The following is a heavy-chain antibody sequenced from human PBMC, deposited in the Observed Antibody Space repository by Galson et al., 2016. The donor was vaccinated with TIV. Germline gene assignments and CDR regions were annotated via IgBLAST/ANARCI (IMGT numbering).Heavy chain of an antibody. V-gene: IGHV1-24*01. CDR2: FDPGASKT. J-gene: IGHJ4*02. Sequence: SVKVSCKVSGYTLIEIAMHWVRQAPGKGLEWMGGFDPGASKTIYAQKFQGRVTMTEATFTDTAYMELNNLTSDDTAVYYCATVAWFPGLSLDSWGQGTLVTVSS. CDR1: GYTLIEIA. CDR3: ATVAWFPGLSLDS. D-gene: IGHD3-22*01.